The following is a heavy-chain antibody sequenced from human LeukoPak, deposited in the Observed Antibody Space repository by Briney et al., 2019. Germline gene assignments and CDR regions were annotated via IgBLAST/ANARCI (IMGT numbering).Heavy chain of an antibody. J-gene: IGHJ4*02. CDR2: ISYSGST. D-gene: IGHD3-3*01. Sequence: SETLSLTCTVSGGSIRSSSYYWGWIRQPPGKGLEWIGSISYSGSTSYNPSLKSRVTIFVDMSKNQFSLKLSSVTAADTAVYYCASRYTIFGVATFDYWGQRTLVTVSS. CDR1: GGSIRSSSYY. V-gene: IGHV4-39*01. CDR3: ASRYTIFGVATFDY.